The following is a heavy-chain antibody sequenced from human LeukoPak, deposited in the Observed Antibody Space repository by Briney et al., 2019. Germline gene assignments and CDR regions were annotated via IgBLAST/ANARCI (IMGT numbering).Heavy chain of an antibody. D-gene: IGHD3-16*02. CDR1: GFTFSSYA. CDR2: ISGSGGST. V-gene: IGHV3-23*01. Sequence: PGGSLRLSCAASGFTFSSYAMSWVRQAPGKGLEWVSAISGSGGSTYYADSVKGRFTISRDNSKNTLYLQMNSLRAEDTAVYYCAKSYDYIWGSYRTEYFQHWGQGTLVTVSS. CDR3: AKSYDYIWGSYRTEYFQH. J-gene: IGHJ1*01.